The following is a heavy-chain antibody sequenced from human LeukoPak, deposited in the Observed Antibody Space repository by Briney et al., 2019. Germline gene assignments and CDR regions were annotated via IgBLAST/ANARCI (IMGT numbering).Heavy chain of an antibody. Sequence: GGSLRLSCAASGFTFSSYNMNWVRQAPGKGLEWVSGINWNGGSTGYADSVQGRFTISRDNAKNSLYLQMNSLRVEDTALYYCARKSQGYNYDVWYFDYWGQGTLVTVSS. CDR3: ARKSQGYNYDVWYFDY. D-gene: IGHD5-18*01. CDR2: INWNGGST. CDR1: GFTFSSYN. J-gene: IGHJ4*02. V-gene: IGHV3-20*04.